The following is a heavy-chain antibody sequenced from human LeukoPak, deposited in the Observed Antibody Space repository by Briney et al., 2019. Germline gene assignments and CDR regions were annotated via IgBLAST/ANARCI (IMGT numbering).Heavy chain of an antibody. CDR1: GYTFSRYG. J-gene: IGHJ4*02. D-gene: IGHD2-21*02. V-gene: IGHV1-18*01. CDR3: ARDRGGVVGTARSFYFDY. Sequence: ASVKVSCKTSGYTFSRYGISWVRQAPGQGLEWMGWISPFNGRTNYAQHLQGRVSLTTDTSTATASLELRSLRSDDTAVYYCARDRGGVVGTARSFYFDYWGQGTLVTVSS. CDR2: ISPFNGRT.